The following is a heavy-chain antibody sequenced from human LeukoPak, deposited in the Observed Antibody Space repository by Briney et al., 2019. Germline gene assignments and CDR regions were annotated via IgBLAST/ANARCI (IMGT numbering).Heavy chain of an antibody. CDR1: GYTFTSYY. J-gene: IGHJ5*02. V-gene: IGHV1-46*01. Sequence: ASVKVSYKASGYTFTSYYMHWVRQAPGQGLEWMGIINPSGGSTSYAQKFQGRVTMTRDTSTSTAYMELSRLRSDDTAVYYCARELLYGGKALGGWFDPWGQGTLVTVSS. D-gene: IGHD4-23*01. CDR3: ARELLYGGKALGGWFDP. CDR2: INPSGGST.